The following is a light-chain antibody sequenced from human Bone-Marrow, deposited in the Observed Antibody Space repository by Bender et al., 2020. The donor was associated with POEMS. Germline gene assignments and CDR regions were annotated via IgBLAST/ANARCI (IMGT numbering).Light chain of an antibody. J-gene: IGLJ2*01. CDR2: DVN. Sequence: QSALTQPPSASGSPGQSVTISCTGTRIDVGHYDYVSWYQHRPGKAPKLLIHDVNTRPSGVPNRFSGSKSGNTASLTVSGLQDDDEADYYCSSYSGSNSDVIFGGGTKLTVL. V-gene: IGLV2-8*01. CDR1: RIDVGHYDY. CDR3: SSYSGSNSDVI.